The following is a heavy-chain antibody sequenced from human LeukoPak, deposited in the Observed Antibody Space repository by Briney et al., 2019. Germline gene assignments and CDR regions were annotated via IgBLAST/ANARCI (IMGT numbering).Heavy chain of an antibody. J-gene: IGHJ4*02. V-gene: IGHV3-23*01. CDR2: ISDSGGST. D-gene: IGHD3-22*01. Sequence: GGSLRLSCAAPGFTFSGSGLSWVRQAPGKGPEWVSTISDSGGSTYYADSVKGRFTISRDNSKNTLYLQMNNLRTEDTAIYYCARGGYYDNSGASDYWGQGTLVTVSS. CDR3: ARGGYYDNSGASDY. CDR1: GFTFSGSG.